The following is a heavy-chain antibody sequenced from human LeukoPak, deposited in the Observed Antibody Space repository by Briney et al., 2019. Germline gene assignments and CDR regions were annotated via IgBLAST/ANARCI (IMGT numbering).Heavy chain of an antibody. CDR1: GGSISSGSYY. V-gene: IGHV4-61*02. D-gene: IGHD4-17*01. J-gene: IGHJ4*02. CDR2: IYTSGST. Sequence: PSQTLSLTCTVSGGSISSGSYYWSWIRQPAGKGLDCIGRIYTSGSTNYNPSLKSRVTISVDTSKNQFSLKLSSVTAADTAVYYCARDGDYGDYVEYWGQGTLVTVSS. CDR3: ARDGDYGDYVEY.